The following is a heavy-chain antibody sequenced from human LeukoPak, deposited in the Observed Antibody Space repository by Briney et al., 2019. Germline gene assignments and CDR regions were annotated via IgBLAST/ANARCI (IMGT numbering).Heavy chain of an antibody. CDR3: ARAQWLVSFLDY. D-gene: IGHD6-19*01. Sequence: GGSLRLSCAASGFTFSRYAMHWVRQAPGKGLEWVAVISYDGSNKYYADSVKGRFTISRDNSKNTLYLQMNSLRAEDTAVYYCARAQWLVSFLDYWGQGTLVTVSS. V-gene: IGHV3-30-3*01. CDR1: GFTFSRYA. CDR2: ISYDGSNK. J-gene: IGHJ4*02.